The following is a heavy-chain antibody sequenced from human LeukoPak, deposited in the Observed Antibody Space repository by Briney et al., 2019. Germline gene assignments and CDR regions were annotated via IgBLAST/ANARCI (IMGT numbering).Heavy chain of an antibody. J-gene: IGHJ4*02. CDR1: GDSVSSNGAS. CDR3: GRETDFGVVTN. Sequence: SQTLSLTCAISGDSVSSNGASWNWIRQSPSRGLEWLGRTYYRSQQWHSDYAPPVKGRITLNPDTSKNQFSLQPNSMTPEDTAVYYCGRETDFGVVTNWGQGTLVTVSS. D-gene: IGHD3-3*01. CDR2: TYYRSQQWHS. V-gene: IGHV6-1*01.